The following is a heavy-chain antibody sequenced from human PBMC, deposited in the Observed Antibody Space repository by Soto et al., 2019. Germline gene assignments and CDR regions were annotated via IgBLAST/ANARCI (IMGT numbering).Heavy chain of an antibody. CDR3: ARDLGTGTDY. CDR2: IYHSGAT. Sequence: QVQLQESGPGLVKPSGTLSLTCAVSGDSITNSNWWSWVRQAPGKGLEWIGEIYHSGATTYNPSLKSRATISVDPSNNHFSLQLTSVTAADTAVYFCARDLGTGTDYWGQGTLVTVAS. V-gene: IGHV4-4*02. CDR1: GDSITNSNW. J-gene: IGHJ4*02. D-gene: IGHD1-1*01.